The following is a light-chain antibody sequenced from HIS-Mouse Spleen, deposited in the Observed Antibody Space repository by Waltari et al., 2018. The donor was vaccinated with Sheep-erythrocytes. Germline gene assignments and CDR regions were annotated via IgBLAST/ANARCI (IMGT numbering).Light chain of an antibody. CDR3: CSYAGSSTYV. Sequence: QSALTQPASVSGSPGQSITISCTAPSSDVGSYNLVSWYHQHPGKAPNLMIYEGRKRPSGVSNRFSGSKSGNTASLTISGLQAEDEADYYCCSYAGSSTYVFGTGTKVTVL. V-gene: IGLV2-23*01. CDR2: EGR. J-gene: IGLJ1*01. CDR1: SSDVGSYNL.